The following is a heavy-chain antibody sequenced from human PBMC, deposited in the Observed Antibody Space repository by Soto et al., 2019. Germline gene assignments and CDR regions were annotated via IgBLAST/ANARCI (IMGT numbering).Heavy chain of an antibody. J-gene: IGHJ4*02. D-gene: IGHD3-16*01. CDR1: GDSINDYY. Sequence: QVQLQESGPGLVKPSETLSLTCTVSGDSINDYYWTWIRQPPGAGLEWIGYMHYRGLPNYNPSLMGRVTISMDTSKSEFFLKLTSMAAADRGVDYCARRWRGNGFWGQGTLVTVSS. V-gene: IGHV4-59*01. CDR3: ARRWRGNGF. CDR2: MHYRGLP.